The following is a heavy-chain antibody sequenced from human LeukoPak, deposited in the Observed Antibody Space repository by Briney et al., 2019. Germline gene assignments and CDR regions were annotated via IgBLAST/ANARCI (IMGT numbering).Heavy chain of an antibody. J-gene: IGHJ4*02. CDR2: ISSSSSYI. D-gene: IGHD1-26*01. CDR1: GFTFSSYA. CDR3: AKKWWELRDWFDY. Sequence: GGSLRLSCAASGFTFSSYAMNWVRQAPGKGLEWVSSISSSSSYIYYADSVKGRFTISRDNAKNSLYLQMNSLRAEDTAVYYCAKKWWELRDWFDYWGQGTLVTVSS. V-gene: IGHV3-21*04.